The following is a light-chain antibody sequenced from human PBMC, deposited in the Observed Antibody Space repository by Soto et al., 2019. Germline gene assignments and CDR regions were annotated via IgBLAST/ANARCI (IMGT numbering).Light chain of an antibody. Sequence: QSVLTTPPSVSAAPGQTVTIACSGGGSNIGSNSVSWYPQVPGTAPKLLLYDNDKRPSGIPDRFSGSKSGTSATLGITGLQTADEADYYCGPWESYLSVGVFGGGTKVTVL. V-gene: IGLV1-51*01. CDR1: GSNIGSNS. CDR3: GPWESYLSVGV. J-gene: IGLJ2*01. CDR2: DND.